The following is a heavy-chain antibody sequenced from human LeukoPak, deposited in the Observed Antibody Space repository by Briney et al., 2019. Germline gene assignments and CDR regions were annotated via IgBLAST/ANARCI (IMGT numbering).Heavy chain of an antibody. CDR2: IKSKTDGGTT. J-gene: IGHJ4*02. D-gene: IGHD3-9*01. Sequence: GGSLRLSCAASGLTFTNAWMSWVRQAPGKGLEWVGRIKSKTDGGTTDYVAPVKGRFTISRDDSRNTVYLQTDSLKTEDTAVYYCTTDAIRPTDYWGQGTLVTVSS. CDR1: GLTFTNAW. CDR3: TTDAIRPTDY. V-gene: IGHV3-15*07.